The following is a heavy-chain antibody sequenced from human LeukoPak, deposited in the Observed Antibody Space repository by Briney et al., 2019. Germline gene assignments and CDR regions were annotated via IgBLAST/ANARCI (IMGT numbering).Heavy chain of an antibody. D-gene: IGHD5-24*01. CDR2: IYYSGST. V-gene: IGHV4-59*11. CDR1: GGSISSHY. CDR3: ARGGDGYNDALDY. Sequence: SETLSLTCAVYGGSISSHYWSWIRQPPGKGLEWIGYIYYSGSTNYNPSLKSRVAISVDTSKNQFSLKLSSVTAADTAVYYCARGGDGYNDALDYWGQGTLVTVSS. J-gene: IGHJ4*02.